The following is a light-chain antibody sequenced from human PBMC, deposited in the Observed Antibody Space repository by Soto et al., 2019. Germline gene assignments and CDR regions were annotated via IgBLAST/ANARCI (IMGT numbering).Light chain of an antibody. CDR2: DAS. CDR1: QSISSW. Sequence: EIEMTQSPSTLSASVGDRVTITCRASQSISSWLVWYQQKPGKAPKLLIYDASSLESGVPSRFSGSGSGTEFTLTISSLQPDDFAPYYCQQYNSYSQITFGQGTRLEIK. V-gene: IGKV1-5*01. CDR3: QQYNSYSQIT. J-gene: IGKJ5*01.